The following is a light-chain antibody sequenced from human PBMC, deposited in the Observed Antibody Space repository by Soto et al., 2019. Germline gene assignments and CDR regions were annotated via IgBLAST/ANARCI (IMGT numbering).Light chain of an antibody. J-gene: IGKJ4*01. CDR2: WAS. CDR3: QQYYTTPLT. CDR1: QSVLYSSNNKNY. V-gene: IGKV4-1*01. Sequence: DIVMTQSPDSLAVSPGERATINCESSQSVLYSSNNKNYLAWFQQKPGQPPKLLIYWASTRESGVPDRFSGSGSGTDFTLTISSLQAEDVAVYYCQQYYTTPLTFGGGTKVDI.